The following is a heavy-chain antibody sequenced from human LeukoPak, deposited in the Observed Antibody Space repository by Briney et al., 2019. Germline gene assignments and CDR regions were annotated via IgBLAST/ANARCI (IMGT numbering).Heavy chain of an antibody. CDR1: GFTFSSYA. V-gene: IGHV3-23*01. Sequence: GGSLRLSCAASGFTFSSYAMSWVRQAPGKGLEWVSAISGSGGSTYYADSAKGRFTISRDNSKNTLYLQMNSLRAEDTAVYYCAKDLLGSYYDGGYYFDYWGQGTLVTVSS. CDR3: AKDLLGSYYDGGYYFDY. D-gene: IGHD2-15*01. J-gene: IGHJ4*02. CDR2: ISGSGGST.